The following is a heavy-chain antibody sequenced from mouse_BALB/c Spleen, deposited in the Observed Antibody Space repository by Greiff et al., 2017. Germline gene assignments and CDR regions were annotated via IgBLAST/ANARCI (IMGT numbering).Heavy chain of an antibody. CDR1: GFSLTSYG. CDR3: ARPIYYGSSYGYAMDY. Sequence: VQVVESGPGLVAPSQSLSITCTVSGFSLTSYGVHWVRQPPGKGLEWLGVIWAGGSTNYNSALMSRLSISKDNSKSQVFLKMNSLQTDDTAMYYCARPIYYGSSYGYAMDYWGQGTSVTVSS. J-gene: IGHJ4*01. D-gene: IGHD1-1*01. CDR2: IWAGGST. V-gene: IGHV2-9*02.